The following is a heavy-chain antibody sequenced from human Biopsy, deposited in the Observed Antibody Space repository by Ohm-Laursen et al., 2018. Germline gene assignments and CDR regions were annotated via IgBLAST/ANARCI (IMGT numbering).Heavy chain of an antibody. Sequence: SDTLSLTCSVSGDSVTKYYWSWIRQPPGKGLEWIGHIYYSVMTNYNPSLQSRVSISVDTSRNQVSLTLGSVTAADTAVYYCARDSGIPNYGNFKYYHYYGMDVWGQGTKVTVSS. D-gene: IGHD4-11*01. CDR1: GDSVTKYY. CDR2: IYYSVMT. CDR3: ARDSGIPNYGNFKYYHYYGMDV. V-gene: IGHV4-59*02. J-gene: IGHJ6*02.